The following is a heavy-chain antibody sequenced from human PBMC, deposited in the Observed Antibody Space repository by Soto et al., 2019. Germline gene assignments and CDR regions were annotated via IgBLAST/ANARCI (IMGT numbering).Heavy chain of an antibody. CDR3: ARVTRGYSGYENHYYYYYYMDV. CDR1: GGSISSYY. D-gene: IGHD5-12*01. V-gene: IGHV4-59*01. Sequence: SETLSLTCTVSGGSISSYYWSWIRQPPGKGLEWIGYIYYSGSTNYNPSLKSRVTISVDTSKNQFSLKLSSVTAADTAVYYCARVTRGYSGYENHYYYYYYMDVWGKGTTVTVSS. CDR2: IYYSGST. J-gene: IGHJ6*03.